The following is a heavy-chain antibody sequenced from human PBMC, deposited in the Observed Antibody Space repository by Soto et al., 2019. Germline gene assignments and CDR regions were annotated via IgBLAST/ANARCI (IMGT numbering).Heavy chain of an antibody. Sequence: EVQLLESGGGLVQPGGSLRLSCAASGFTFSTYAMSWVRQAPGEGLEWVSGIGGGTGATYNADSVKGRFIISRDNSKNTLYLQXNNLSVEDTAVYXCXXXAMSTVTRRGQYFDSWGQGTLVTVSS. V-gene: IGHV3-23*01. D-gene: IGHD4-17*01. J-gene: IGHJ4*02. CDR1: GFTFSTYA. CDR3: XXXAMSTVTRRGQYFDS. CDR2: IGGGTGAT.